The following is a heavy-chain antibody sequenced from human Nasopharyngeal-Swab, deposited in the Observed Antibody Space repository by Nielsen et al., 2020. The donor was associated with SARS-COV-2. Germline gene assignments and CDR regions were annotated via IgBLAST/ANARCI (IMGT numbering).Heavy chain of an antibody. CDR2: INHSGST. Sequence: SETLSLTCGVYGGSFSGYYWNWIRQPPGKGLEWIGEINHSGSTYHSPFLKSRVTISVDTSNNQFSLRLSSVTAADTAVYYCARGSYSASSDGEKYYYHGMDVWGQGTTVTVSS. CDR1: GGSFSGYY. V-gene: IGHV4-34*01. CDR3: ARGSYSASSDGEKYYYHGMDV. D-gene: IGHD6-6*01. J-gene: IGHJ6*02.